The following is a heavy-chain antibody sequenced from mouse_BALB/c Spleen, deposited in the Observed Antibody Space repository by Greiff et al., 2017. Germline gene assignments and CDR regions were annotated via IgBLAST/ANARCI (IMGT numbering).Heavy chain of an antibody. CDR3: ARGVSLYDGYYYYAMDY. CDR2: VYPGSGST. V-gene: IGHV1-77*01. CDR1: GYTFTDYV. J-gene: IGHJ4*01. Sequence: VQLQQSGPELVKPGASVKMSCKASGYTFTDYVISWVKQRTGQGLEWIGEVYPGSGSTYYNEKFKGKATLTADKSSNTAYMQLSSLTSEDSAVYFWARGVSLYDGYYYYAMDYWGQGTSVTVSS. D-gene: IGHD2-3*01.